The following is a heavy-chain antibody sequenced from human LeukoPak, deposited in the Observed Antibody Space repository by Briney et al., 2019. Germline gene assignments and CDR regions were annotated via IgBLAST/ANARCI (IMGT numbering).Heavy chain of an antibody. CDR2: IYHSGST. Sequence: KPSETLSLTCAVSGGSISSGGYSWRWIRQPPGKGLEWIGYIYHSGSTYYNPSLKSRVTISVDRSKNQFSLKLSSVTAADTAVYYCARAGINYYYGMDVWGQGTTVTVSS. D-gene: IGHD3-3*02. V-gene: IGHV4-30-2*01. CDR1: GGSISSGGYS. CDR3: ARAGINYYYGMDV. J-gene: IGHJ6*02.